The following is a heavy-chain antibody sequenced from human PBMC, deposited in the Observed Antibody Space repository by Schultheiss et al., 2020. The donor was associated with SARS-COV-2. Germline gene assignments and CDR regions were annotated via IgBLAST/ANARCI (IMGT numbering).Heavy chain of an antibody. V-gene: IGHV3-23*01. J-gene: IGHJ4*02. D-gene: IGHD3-22*01. CDR2: ISGSGGST. CDR3: AKDELEKYEVVLTTFNDY. Sequence: GGSLRLSCAASGFTFSSYGMRWVRQAPGKGLEWVSAISGSGGSTYYADSVKGRFTISRDNSKNTLYLQMNSLRAEDTAVYYCAKDELEKYEVVLTTFNDYWGQGTLVTVSS. CDR1: GFTFSSYG.